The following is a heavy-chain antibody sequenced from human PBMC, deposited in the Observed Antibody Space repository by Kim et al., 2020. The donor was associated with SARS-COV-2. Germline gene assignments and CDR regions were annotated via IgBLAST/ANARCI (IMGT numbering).Heavy chain of an antibody. CDR1: GFTFSTYA. Sequence: RGSLRLSCAASGFTFSTYAMIWVRQAPGQGLEWVSSLTASGGDTYYADSVKGRFTISRDNSKNTVYLQMNSLRPEDTAVYYCAKKYSYDIVGHTLDYWGQGTLVTVSS. CDR2: LTASGGDT. V-gene: IGHV3-23*01. D-gene: IGHD3-22*01. J-gene: IGHJ4*02. CDR3: AKKYSYDIVGHTLDY.